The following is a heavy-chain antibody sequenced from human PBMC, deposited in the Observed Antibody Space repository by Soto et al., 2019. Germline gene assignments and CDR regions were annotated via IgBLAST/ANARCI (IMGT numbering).Heavy chain of an antibody. Sequence: QVQLVQSGAEVRKPGSSVKVSCKAPGGTFSTYIISWVRQAPGQGREWMGRISPIHDITNYAQKFQGRGTITEDRSPSTAYMELTSLKSEDTAVYFCARDRITTRGDAFDIWGQGTMVTVSS. J-gene: IGHJ3*02. CDR2: ISPIHDIT. D-gene: IGHD3-3*01. CDR3: ARDRITTRGDAFDI. CDR1: GGTFSTYI. V-gene: IGHV1-69*08.